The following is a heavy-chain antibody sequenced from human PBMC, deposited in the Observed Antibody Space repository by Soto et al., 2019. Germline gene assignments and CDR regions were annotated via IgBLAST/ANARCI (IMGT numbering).Heavy chain of an antibody. J-gene: IGHJ5*02. V-gene: IGHV3-23*01. CDR2: GSGSGGST. Sequence: GGSLRLSCAASGFTFSSYAMSWVRQAPGKGLEWVSAGSGSGGSTYYEDSVKGRFTISRDNSKNTRYRHMNSLSAEDTAVSYCAKDSIGDSWSGYSPYNWFDPWGQGTLVTVSS. CDR1: GFTFSSYA. D-gene: IGHD3-3*01. CDR3: AKDSIGDSWSGYSPYNWFDP.